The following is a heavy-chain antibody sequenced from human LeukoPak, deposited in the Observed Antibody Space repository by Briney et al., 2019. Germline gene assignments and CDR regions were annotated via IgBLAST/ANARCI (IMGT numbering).Heavy chain of an antibody. J-gene: IGHJ4*02. CDR1: GYTLTELS. Sequence: ASVKASCKVSGYTLTELSMHWVRQAPGKGLEWMGGFDPEDGETIYAQKFQGRVTMTEDTSTDTAYMELSSLRSEDTAVYYCATFAYYGDYYFDYWGQGTLVTVSS. CDR2: FDPEDGET. CDR3: ATFAYYGDYYFDY. D-gene: IGHD4-17*01. V-gene: IGHV1-24*01.